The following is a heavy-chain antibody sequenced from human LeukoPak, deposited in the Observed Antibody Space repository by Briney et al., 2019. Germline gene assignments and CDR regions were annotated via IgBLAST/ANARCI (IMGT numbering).Heavy chain of an antibody. CDR2: ITNGGSNK. Sequence: PGRSLRLSCAASGFTLSAYAMHWVRQAPGKGLEWVALITNGGSNKYYADFVKGRFTISRGSTKNTLYLQVNSLRAEETAVYYCAKEGLGSSWYLNYFDYWGQGTLVTVSS. V-gene: IGHV3-30*18. J-gene: IGHJ4*02. CDR3: AKEGLGSSWYLNYFDY. CDR1: GFTLSAYA. D-gene: IGHD6-13*01.